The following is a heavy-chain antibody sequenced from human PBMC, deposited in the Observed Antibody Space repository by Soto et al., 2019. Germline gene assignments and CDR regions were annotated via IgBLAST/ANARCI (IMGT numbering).Heavy chain of an antibody. J-gene: IGHJ5*02. CDR2: IYHDGST. V-gene: IGHV4-4*02. Sequence: QVQLQESGPRLVKPSGTLSLTCGVSGGSISSINWWRWVRQSPGKGLEWIGEIYHDGSTNYNPSLTSRVSFSVEKSKNQFPLKVTSVTAADTHVYYCARSPAVSPTHHLDPWGQGTLVTVSS. CDR3: ARSPAVSPTHHLDP. CDR1: GGSISSINW. D-gene: IGHD2-15*01.